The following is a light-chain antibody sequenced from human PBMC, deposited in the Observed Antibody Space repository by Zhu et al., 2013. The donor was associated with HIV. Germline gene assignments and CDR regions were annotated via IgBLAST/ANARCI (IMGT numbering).Light chain of an antibody. CDR2: GAS. Sequence: EIVMTQSPATLSVSPGERATLSCRASQSVSSNLAWYQQHPGQPPRLLIYGASTRATGIPARFSGSGFATEFTLTISSLQSEDFAVYYCQQYNNWPITFGQGTRLDIK. J-gene: IGKJ5*01. CDR1: QSVSSN. CDR3: QQYNNWPIT. V-gene: IGKV3-15*01.